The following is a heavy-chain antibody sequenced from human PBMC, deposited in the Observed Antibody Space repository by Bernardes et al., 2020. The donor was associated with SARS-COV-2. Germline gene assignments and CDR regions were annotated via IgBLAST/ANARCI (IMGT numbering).Heavy chain of an antibody. V-gene: IGHV3-21*01. CDR3: ATAFNPGAPFFDY. CDR1: GFTFSSYS. D-gene: IGHD4-17*01. J-gene: IGHJ4*02. Sequence: GGSLRLSCAASGFTFSSYSMNWVRQAPGKGLEWVSSISSSSTYIYYADSVKGRFTISRDHAKNSLYLQMNSLRAEDTAVYFCATAFNPGAPFFDYWGQGTLVTVSS. CDR2: ISSSSTYI.